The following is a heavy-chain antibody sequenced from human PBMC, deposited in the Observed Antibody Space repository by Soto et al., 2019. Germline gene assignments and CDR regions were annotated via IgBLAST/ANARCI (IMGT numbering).Heavy chain of an antibody. Sequence: PGGSLRLSCAASGFTFSDYYMSWIRQAPGKGLEWVSAISGSGGSTYYADSVKGRFTISRDNAKNTLYLQMNSLRAEDTAVYYCAKDIAAAGTSPFDYWGQGTLVTVSS. D-gene: IGHD6-13*01. CDR2: ISGSGGST. CDR3: AKDIAAAGTSPFDY. V-gene: IGHV3-23*01. J-gene: IGHJ4*02. CDR1: GFTFSDYY.